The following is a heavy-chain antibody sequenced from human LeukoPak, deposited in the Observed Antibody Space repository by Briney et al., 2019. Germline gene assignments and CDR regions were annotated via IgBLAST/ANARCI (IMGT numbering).Heavy chain of an antibody. CDR2: IKQDGSAK. Sequence: GGSLRLSCAASGFSLSTYWMSWVRQAPGKGLEWVANIKQDGSAKYYVDSVKGRFSISRDNANNSLYLQMNSLRAEDTAVYFCARFVGKGWFDPWGQGTLVTVSS. D-gene: IGHD4-23*01. V-gene: IGHV3-7*01. CDR3: ARFVGKGWFDP. J-gene: IGHJ5*02. CDR1: GFSLSTYW.